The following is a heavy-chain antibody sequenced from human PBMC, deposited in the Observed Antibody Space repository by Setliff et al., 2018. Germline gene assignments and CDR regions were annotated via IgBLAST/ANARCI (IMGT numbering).Heavy chain of an antibody. CDR1: GFSFSSYG. Sequence: PGGSLRLSCAASGFSFSSYGIHWVRQAPGKGLEWVAFIQFDGGDKYYADSVKGRFIISRDNSKDTLFLQINSLRNEDTAVYYCARTYCSDTSCYDYYYYMDVWGKGTTVTVSS. V-gene: IGHV3-30*02. J-gene: IGHJ6*03. D-gene: IGHD2-2*01. CDR2: IQFDGGDK. CDR3: ARTYCSDTSCYDYYYYMDV.